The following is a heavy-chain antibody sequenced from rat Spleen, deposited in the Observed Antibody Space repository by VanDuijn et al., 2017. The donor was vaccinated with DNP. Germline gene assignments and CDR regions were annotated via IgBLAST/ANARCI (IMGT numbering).Heavy chain of an antibody. J-gene: IGHJ2*01. Sequence: EVRLVESGGGLVQPGRSLKLSCAASGFTFSNYDMAWVRQGPTKGLEWVAYISFDGSSTYYGDSVKGRFTISRDNAKSTLYLQMNGLRSEDMATYYCARRQQLFYFDYWGQGVMVTVSS. D-gene: IGHD1-10*01. CDR2: ISFDGSST. CDR1: GFTFSNYD. CDR3: ARRQQLFYFDY. V-gene: IGHV5-22*01.